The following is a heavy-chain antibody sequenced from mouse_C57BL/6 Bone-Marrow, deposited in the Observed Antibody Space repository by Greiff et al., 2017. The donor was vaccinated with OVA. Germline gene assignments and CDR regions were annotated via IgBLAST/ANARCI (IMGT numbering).Heavy chain of an antibody. CDR3: TAGPTIVTTSTGTRGFAY. V-gene: IGHV6-3*01. CDR2: IRLKSDNYAT. CDR1: GFTFSNYW. J-gene: IGHJ3*01. Sequence: EVQRVESGGGLVQPGGSMKLSCVASGFTFSNYWMNWVRQSPEKGLEWVAQIRLKSDNYATHYAESVKGRFTISRDDSKSSVYLQMNNLRAEDTGIYYCTAGPTIVTTSTGTRGFAYWGQGTLVTVSA. D-gene: IGHD2-5*01.